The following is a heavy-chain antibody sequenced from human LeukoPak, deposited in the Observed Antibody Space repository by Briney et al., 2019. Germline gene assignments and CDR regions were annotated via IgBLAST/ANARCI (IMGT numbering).Heavy chain of an antibody. CDR3: ARDRTVAGYGEDI. D-gene: IGHD6-19*01. V-gene: IGHV3-7*01. Sequence: GGSLRLSCAASGFTFTSYWMSWVRQAPGKGMEWVANIKQDGSEKYYVDSVKGRFTISRDNAKNSLYLQMNSLRAEDTAVYYCARDRTVAGYGEDIWGQGTMVTVSS. CDR2: IKQDGSEK. J-gene: IGHJ3*02. CDR1: GFTFTSYW.